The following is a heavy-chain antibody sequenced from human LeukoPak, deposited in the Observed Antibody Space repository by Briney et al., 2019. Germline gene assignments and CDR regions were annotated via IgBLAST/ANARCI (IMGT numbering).Heavy chain of an antibody. CDR1: GGSISSSSYY. CDR3: ALNNWNDGDY. V-gene: IGHV4-39*05. CDR2: IYYSGST. J-gene: IGHJ4*02. D-gene: IGHD1-20*01. Sequence: PSETPSLTCTVSGGSISSSSYYWGWIRQPPGKGLEWIGSIYYSGSTYYNPSLKSRVTISVDTSRNQFSLKLSSVTAADTAVYYCALNNWNDGDYWGQGTLVTVSS.